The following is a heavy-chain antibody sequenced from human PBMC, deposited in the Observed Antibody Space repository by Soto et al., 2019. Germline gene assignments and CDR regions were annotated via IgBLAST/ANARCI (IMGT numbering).Heavy chain of an antibody. Sequence: GGSLRLSCAASGFTVSSNYMSWVRQAPGKGLEWVSVIYSGGSTYYADSVKGRFTISRDNSKNTLYLQMNSLRAEDTAVYYCARELGSDCGSTSCPYFLYMDVWGKGTTVTVSS. CDR1: GFTVSSNY. D-gene: IGHD2-2*01. J-gene: IGHJ6*03. CDR3: ARELGSDCGSTSCPYFLYMDV. CDR2: IYSGGST. V-gene: IGHV3-66*01.